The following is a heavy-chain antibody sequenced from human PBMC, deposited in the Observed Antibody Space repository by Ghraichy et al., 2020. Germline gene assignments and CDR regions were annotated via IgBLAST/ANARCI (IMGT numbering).Heavy chain of an antibody. V-gene: IGHV4-61*01. CDR2: IYYNGNT. J-gene: IGHJ4*02. D-gene: IGHD1-7*01. CDR1: GGSVSSANYY. Sequence: SETLSLTCTVSGGSVSSANYYWSWIRQPPGKGLEWIGYIYYNGNTYYNPSLKSRVTISIDTSKNQFSLKLSSVTAADTAFYYCARQYNWNYAFDYWGQGTLFTVSS. CDR3: ARQYNWNYAFDY.